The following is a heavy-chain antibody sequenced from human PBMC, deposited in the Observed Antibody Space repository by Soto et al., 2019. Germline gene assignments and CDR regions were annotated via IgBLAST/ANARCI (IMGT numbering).Heavy chain of an antibody. V-gene: IGHV4-59*01. J-gene: IGHJ6*02. CDR3: ARDGGVPAAPHYYGMDV. D-gene: IGHD2-2*01. CDR1: GGSIGSYY. Sequence: SETLSHTCTVSGGSIGSYYWSWIRQPPGKGLEWIGYIYYSGSTNYNPSLKSRVTISVDTSKNQFSLKLSSVTAADTAVYYCARDGGVPAAPHYYGMDVWGQGTTVTVSS. CDR2: IYYSGST.